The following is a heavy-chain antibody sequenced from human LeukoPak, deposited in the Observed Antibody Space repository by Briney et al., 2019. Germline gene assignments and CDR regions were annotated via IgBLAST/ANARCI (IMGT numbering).Heavy chain of an antibody. Sequence: ASVTVSCKASGYTFTTYGMTWVRQAPGQGLEWMGYISAYSGNTNYAQKLQGRVTMTTDTSTTTAYMELRSLRSDDTAVHYCARELSADTSVGHLAHWGQGTLVTVSS. V-gene: IGHV1-18*04. CDR3: ARELSADTSVGHLAH. D-gene: IGHD5-18*01. J-gene: IGHJ4*02. CDR1: GYTFTTYG. CDR2: ISAYSGNT.